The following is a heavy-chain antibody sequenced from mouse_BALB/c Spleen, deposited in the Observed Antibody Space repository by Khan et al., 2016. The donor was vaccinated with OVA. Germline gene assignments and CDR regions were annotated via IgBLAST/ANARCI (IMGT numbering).Heavy chain of an antibody. D-gene: IGHD2-2*01. J-gene: IGHJ3*01. CDR1: GYAFTSYI. Sequence: VPLQQSGPELVKPGASVKVSCKASGYAFTSYIMYWVKQSHGKSLEWLGYIDPYNGGTSYNQKFKGKATLTVDKSSTTAYMHLNSLTSEDSAVYYCARGGYGGFAYWGQGTLVTVSA. CDR3: ARGGYGGFAY. CDR2: IDPYNGGT. V-gene: IGHV1S135*01.